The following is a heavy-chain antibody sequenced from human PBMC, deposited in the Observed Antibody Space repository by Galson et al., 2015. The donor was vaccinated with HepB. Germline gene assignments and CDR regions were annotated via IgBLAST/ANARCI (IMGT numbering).Heavy chain of an antibody. J-gene: IGHJ3*02. CDR3: ARGEHAFDI. CDR2: INRSVGTT. Sequence: VKVSCKASGYTFINYYMHWVRQAPGQGLEWMGVINRSVGTTNYAQKFQGRVTMTRDTSTNTVYMDLSSLRFDDTAVYYCARGEHAFDIWGQGTMVTVSS. V-gene: IGHV1-46*01. CDR1: GYTFINYY.